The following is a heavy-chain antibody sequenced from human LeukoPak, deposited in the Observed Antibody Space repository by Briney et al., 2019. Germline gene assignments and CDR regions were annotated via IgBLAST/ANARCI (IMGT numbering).Heavy chain of an antibody. CDR1: GFTFSHYS. Sequence: PGGSLRLSCAASGFTFSHYSMNWVRQAPGKGLEWVSSISSSSSFIYYADSVKGRFSISRDNAKNSLYLQMNSLRAEDTAVYYCARDSEYGMDVWGQGTTVTVSS. CDR2: ISSSSSFI. V-gene: IGHV3-21*01. J-gene: IGHJ6*02. CDR3: ARDSEYGMDV.